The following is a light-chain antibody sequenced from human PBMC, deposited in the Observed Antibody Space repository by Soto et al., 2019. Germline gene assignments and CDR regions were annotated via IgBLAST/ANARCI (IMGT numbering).Light chain of an antibody. Sequence: QSVLTQPPSVSAAPGQKVTISCSGSSSNIGNNYVSWYQQLPGTAPKLLIYDNHKRPSGIPDRFSGSKSGTSATLGITGLQTGDEADYYCGTWDSSLSAVVFGGGTKLTV. CDR2: DNH. CDR1: SSNIGNNY. CDR3: GTWDSSLSAVV. V-gene: IGLV1-51*01. J-gene: IGLJ2*01.